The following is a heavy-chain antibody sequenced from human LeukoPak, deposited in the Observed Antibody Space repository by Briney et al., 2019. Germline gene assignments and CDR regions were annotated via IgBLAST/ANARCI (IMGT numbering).Heavy chain of an antibody. CDR3: VRDARRAAAADDAFDI. CDR1: GFTFTSHD. J-gene: IGHJ3*02. CDR2: MNPNSGNT. Sequence: ASVKVSCKASGFTFTSHDYNWVRQATGQGLEWMGWMNPNSGNTGYAQRFQGRVTMTRDTSITTVYMELSSLTSEDTAVYYCVRDARRAAAADDAFDIWGQGTMVTVSS. V-gene: IGHV1-8*01. D-gene: IGHD6-13*01.